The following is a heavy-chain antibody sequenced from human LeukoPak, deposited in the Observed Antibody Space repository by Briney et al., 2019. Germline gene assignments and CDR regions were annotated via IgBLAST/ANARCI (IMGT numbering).Heavy chain of an antibody. CDR3: ARDDYGDWGWFDP. D-gene: IGHD4-17*01. CDR2: INSDVSST. CDR1: GFTFSSYW. Sequence: KPGGSLRLSCAASGFTFSSYWMHWVRQAPGKGLVWVSRINSDVSSTSYADSVKGRFTISRDNAKNTLYLQMNSLRAEDTAVYYCARDDYGDWGWFDPWGQGTLVTVSS. V-gene: IGHV3-74*01. J-gene: IGHJ5*02.